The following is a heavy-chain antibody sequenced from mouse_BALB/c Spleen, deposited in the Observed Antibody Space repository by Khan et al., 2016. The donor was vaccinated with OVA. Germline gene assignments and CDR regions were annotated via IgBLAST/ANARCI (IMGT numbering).Heavy chain of an antibody. J-gene: IGHJ2*01. CDR1: GYSITSGYG. Sequence: VQLKESGPGLVKPSQSLSLTCTVTGYSITSGYGWNWIRKFPGNQLEWMGYISYSGSTKYNPTLKRRTSIPRDTSKNQFVLQLNSVTTEDTATYYCDRTARIKYWGQGTTLTVSS. V-gene: IGHV3-2*02. CDR2: ISYSGST. CDR3: DRTARIKY. D-gene: IGHD1-2*01.